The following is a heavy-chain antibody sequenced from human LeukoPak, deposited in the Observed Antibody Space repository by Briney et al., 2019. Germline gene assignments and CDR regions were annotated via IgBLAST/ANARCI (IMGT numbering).Heavy chain of an antibody. V-gene: IGHV3-30-3*01. D-gene: IGHD2-21*02. CDR1: QFTFSSYA. CDR2: ISYDGSNK. CDR3: ARDARGAYCGGDCSPYFDY. Sequence: GRSLRLSCAASQFTFSSYAMHWVRQAPGKGLEWVAVISYDGSNKYSADSVKGRFTISRDNSKNTLYLQMNSLRAEDTAVYYCARDARGAYCGGDCSPYFDYWGQGTLVTVSS. J-gene: IGHJ4*02.